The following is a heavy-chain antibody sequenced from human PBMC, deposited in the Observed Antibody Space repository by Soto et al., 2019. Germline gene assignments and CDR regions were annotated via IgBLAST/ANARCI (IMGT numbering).Heavy chain of an antibody. Sequence: QVQLVESGGGVVQPGRSLRLSCAASGFTFSSYAMHWVRQAPGKGLEWVAVISYDGSNKYYADSVEGRFTISRDNSKNSLYLQMNSLRAEDAAVYYCARDKGGAFDYWGQGTLVTVSS. CDR3: ARDKGGAFDY. V-gene: IGHV3-30-3*01. D-gene: IGHD3-16*01. CDR1: GFTFSSYA. J-gene: IGHJ4*02. CDR2: ISYDGSNK.